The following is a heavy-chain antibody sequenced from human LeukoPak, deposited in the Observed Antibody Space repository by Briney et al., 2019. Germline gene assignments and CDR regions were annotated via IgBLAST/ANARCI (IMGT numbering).Heavy chain of an antibody. J-gene: IGHJ3*02. D-gene: IGHD3-3*01. CDR3: ARLANYDFWRGPYPHDAFDI. V-gene: IGHV4-59*08. Sequence: SETLSLTCTVSGGSISSYYWSWIRQPPRKGLEWIGYIYYSGSTNYNPSLKSRVTISVDTSKNQFSLKLSSVTAADTSVYYCARLANYDFWRGPYPHDAFDIWGQGTMVTVSS. CDR2: IYYSGST. CDR1: GGSISSYY.